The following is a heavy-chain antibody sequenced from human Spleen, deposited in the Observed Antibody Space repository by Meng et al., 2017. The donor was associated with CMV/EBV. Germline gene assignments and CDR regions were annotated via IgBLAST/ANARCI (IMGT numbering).Heavy chain of an antibody. D-gene: IGHD6-6*01. CDR2: IHYDGSDQ. CDR3: ARDSSSTYFQH. J-gene: IGHJ1*01. Sequence: CAASGFTFRTYGMHWVRQAPGKGLEWVAFIHYDGSDQYYGDSVKGRFRISRDNSKNTLFLQMSSLNSEDTAVYYCARDSSSTYFQHWGQGTLVTVSS. CDR1: GFTFRTYG. V-gene: IGHV3-30*02.